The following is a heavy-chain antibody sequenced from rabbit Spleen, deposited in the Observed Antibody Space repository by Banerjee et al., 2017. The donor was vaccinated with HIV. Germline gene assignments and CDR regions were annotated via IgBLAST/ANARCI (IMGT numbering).Heavy chain of an antibody. Sequence: QEQLEESGGGLVKPEGSLKLSCTASGFSFSNKAVMCWVRQAPGKGLEWIACIWGGSSGRTYYASWAKSRFTISKTSSTTVTLQMTSLTGADTATYFCAKGIPANANYLREMALWGPGTLVTVS. CDR2: IWGGSSGRT. CDR3: AKGIPANANYLREMAL. J-gene: IGHJ4*01. D-gene: IGHD1-1*01. V-gene: IGHV1S45*01. CDR1: GFSFSNKAV.